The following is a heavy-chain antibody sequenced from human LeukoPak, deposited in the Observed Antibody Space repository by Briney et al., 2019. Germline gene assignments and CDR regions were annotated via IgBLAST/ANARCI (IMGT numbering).Heavy chain of an antibody. V-gene: IGHV3-48*04. CDR3: AGGGSGWYGYYYYYMDV. D-gene: IGHD6-19*01. Sequence: GGSLRLSCAASGFSFSSYAMSWVRQAPGKGLEWVSYISSSGSTIYYADSVKGRFTISRDNAKNSLYLQMNSLRAEDTAVYYCAGGGSGWYGYYYYYMDVWGKGTTVTVSS. CDR1: GFSFSSYA. J-gene: IGHJ6*03. CDR2: ISSSGSTI.